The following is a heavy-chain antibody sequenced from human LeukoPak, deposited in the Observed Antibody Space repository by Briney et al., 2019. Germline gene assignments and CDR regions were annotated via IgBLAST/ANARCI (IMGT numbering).Heavy chain of an antibody. V-gene: IGHV3-23*01. J-gene: IGHJ4*02. Sequence: GGSLRLSCAASGFTFSSYAMSWVRQAPGKGLEWVSVISGSGGDTYYADSVKGRFTISRHNSKNTLYLQMNSLRAEDTAIYCCAKTGCTSTGCYENYWGQGTLVTVSS. CDR2: ISGSGGDT. CDR3: AKTGCTSTGCYENY. CDR1: GFTFSSYA. D-gene: IGHD2-2*01.